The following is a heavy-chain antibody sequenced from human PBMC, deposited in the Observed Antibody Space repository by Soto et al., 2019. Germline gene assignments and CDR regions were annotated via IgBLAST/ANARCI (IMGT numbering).Heavy chain of an antibody. Sequence: GPSVKVSCKASGYTFTSYDINWVRQATGQGLEWMGWMNPNSGNTGYAQKSQGRVTMTRNTSISTAYMELSSLRSEDTAVYYCARGHWSPITMIVVDKYGMDVWGQGTTVTVSS. J-gene: IGHJ6*02. CDR2: MNPNSGNT. V-gene: IGHV1-8*01. CDR3: ARGHWSPITMIVVDKYGMDV. D-gene: IGHD3-22*01. CDR1: GYTFTSYD.